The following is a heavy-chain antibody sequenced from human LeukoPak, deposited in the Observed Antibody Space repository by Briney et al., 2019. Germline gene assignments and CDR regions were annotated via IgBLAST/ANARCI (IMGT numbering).Heavy chain of an antibody. CDR2: INSDGSST. CDR3: ARRRDSGSLQHFDY. J-gene: IGHJ4*02. D-gene: IGHD1-26*01. CDR1: GFTFSSYW. V-gene: IGHV3-74*01. Sequence: GGSLRLSCAASGFTFSSYWMHWVRQAPGKGLVWVSRINSDGSSTSYADSVKGRFTISRDNAKNSLYLQMNSLRAEDTAVYYCARRRDSGSLQHFDYWGQGTLVTVSS.